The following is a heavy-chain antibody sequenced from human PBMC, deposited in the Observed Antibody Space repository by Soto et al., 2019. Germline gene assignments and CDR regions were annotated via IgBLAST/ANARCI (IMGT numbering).Heavy chain of an antibody. J-gene: IGHJ5*02. D-gene: IGHD6-13*01. V-gene: IGHV3-33*01. CDR2: IWYDGSNK. Sequence: QVQLVESGGGVVQPGRSLRLSCAASGFTFSSYGMHWVRQAPGKGLEWVAVIWYDGSNKYYADSVKGRFTISRDNSKNTLYLQMNSLRAEDTAVYYCARDRGPRGYSSSYFGNWFDPWGQGTLVTVSS. CDR1: GFTFSSYG. CDR3: ARDRGPRGYSSSYFGNWFDP.